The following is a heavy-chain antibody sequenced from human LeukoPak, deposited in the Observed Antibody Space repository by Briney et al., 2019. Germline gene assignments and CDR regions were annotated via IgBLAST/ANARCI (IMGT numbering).Heavy chain of an antibody. CDR3: ARRSFGGNFKHFWYFDL. V-gene: IGHV4-59*08. CDR2: IYYNGST. CDR1: GGSITSYY. D-gene: IGHD4-23*01. Sequence: SETLSLTCTVSGGSITSYYWSWIRQPPGKGLEWIGYIYYNGSTNYNPSLKSRVTMSVDTSKNQFSLKLSSVTAADTAVYYCARRSFGGNFKHFWYFDLWGRGTLVTVSS. J-gene: IGHJ2*01.